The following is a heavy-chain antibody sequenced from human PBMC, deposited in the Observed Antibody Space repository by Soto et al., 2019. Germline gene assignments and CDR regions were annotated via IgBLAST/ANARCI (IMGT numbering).Heavy chain of an antibody. Sequence: QVQLVESGGGVVQPGRSLRLSCAASGFTFSSYGMHWVRQAPGKGLEWVAVISYDGSNKYYADSVKGRFTISRDNSKNTLYLQMNSLRAEDTAVYYCAKDLGIAAAGTTWYFDLWGRGTLVTVSS. J-gene: IGHJ2*01. CDR3: AKDLGIAAAGTTWYFDL. CDR2: ISYDGSNK. V-gene: IGHV3-30*18. D-gene: IGHD6-13*01. CDR1: GFTFSSYG.